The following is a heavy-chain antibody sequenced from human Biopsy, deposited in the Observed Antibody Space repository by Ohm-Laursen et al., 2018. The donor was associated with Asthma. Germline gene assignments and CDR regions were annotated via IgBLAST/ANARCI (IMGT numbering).Heavy chain of an antibody. D-gene: IGHD6-6*01. J-gene: IGHJ2*01. Sequence: SETLSLTCIVSGDAMSTSGSYWGWIRQSPGKGLEWIGSIYYSGRTYYNPSLESRVTISEDTSKNHFSLKVTSVTAADTAVYYCARAVSSSSYRYFDLWGRGDLVTVSS. CDR2: IYYSGRT. CDR3: ARAVSSSSYRYFDL. V-gene: IGHV4-39*02. CDR1: GDAMSTSGSY.